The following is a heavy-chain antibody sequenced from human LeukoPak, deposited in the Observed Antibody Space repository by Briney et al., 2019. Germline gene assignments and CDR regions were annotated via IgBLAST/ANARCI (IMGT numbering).Heavy chain of an antibody. V-gene: IGHV4-59*01. CDR1: GGSISSYY. Sequence: SETLSLTCTVSGGSISSYYWSWIRQPPGKGLEWIGYIYYSGSTNYNPSLKSRVTISVDTSKNQFSLKLSSATAADTAVYYCATGGYSYGLPDYWGQGTLVTVSS. CDR3: ATGGYSYGLPDY. J-gene: IGHJ4*02. CDR2: IYYSGST. D-gene: IGHD5-18*01.